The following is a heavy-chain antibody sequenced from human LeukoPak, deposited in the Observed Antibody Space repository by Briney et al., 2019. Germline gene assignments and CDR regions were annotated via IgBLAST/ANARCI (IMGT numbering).Heavy chain of an antibody. D-gene: IGHD3-10*01. V-gene: IGHV3-15*01. CDR1: GFPFSNYY. J-gene: IGHJ4*02. Sequence: GGSLRLSCAASGFPFSNYYMSWIRQAPGKGLEWVGRIKSKTDGGTTDYAAPVKGRFTISRDDSKNTLYLQMNSLKTEDTAVYYCTTGPNYYGSGSYYDWGQGTLVTVSS. CDR2: IKSKTDGGTT. CDR3: TTGPNYYGSGSYYD.